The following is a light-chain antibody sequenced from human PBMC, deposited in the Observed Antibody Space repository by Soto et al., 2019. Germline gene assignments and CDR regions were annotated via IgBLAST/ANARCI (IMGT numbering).Light chain of an antibody. Sequence: EIVMTQSPATLSVSPGERATLSCRASQSVSSNLAWYQQKPGQAPRLLIYGASTRATGIPARFSGSGSGTEFTLTISSLQAEDVAVYYCQHHYSTPPTFGQGTKVEIK. CDR3: QHHYSTPPT. J-gene: IGKJ1*01. CDR1: QSVSSN. V-gene: IGKV3-15*01. CDR2: GAS.